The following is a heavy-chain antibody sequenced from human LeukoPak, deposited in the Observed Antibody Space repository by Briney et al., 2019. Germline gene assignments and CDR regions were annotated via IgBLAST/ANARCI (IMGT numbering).Heavy chain of an antibody. Sequence: PGGSLRLSCAASGFTFSSYGMHWVRQAPGKGLEWVAVISYDGSNKYYADSVKGRFTISRDNSKNTLYLQMNSLRAEDTAVYYCAKEPLETLGMDVWGQGTTVTVSS. CDR3: AKEPLETLGMDV. CDR2: ISYDGSNK. V-gene: IGHV3-30*18. J-gene: IGHJ6*02. CDR1: GFTFSSYG.